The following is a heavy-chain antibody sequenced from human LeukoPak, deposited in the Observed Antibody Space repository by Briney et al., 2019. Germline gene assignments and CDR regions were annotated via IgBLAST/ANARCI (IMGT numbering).Heavy chain of an antibody. V-gene: IGHV3-21*01. CDR1: GFTLSSYN. D-gene: IGHD5-12*01. J-gene: IGHJ4*02. CDR3: ARRGSGYTEPIDY. Sequence: PGGSLRLSCAGSGFTLSSYNMDWVRQAPGKGLEWVSYISSSSSYIYYADSVKGRFTISRDNAKNSLYLQMNSLRAEDTAVYYCARRGSGYTEPIDYWGQGTLVTVSS. CDR2: ISSSSSYI.